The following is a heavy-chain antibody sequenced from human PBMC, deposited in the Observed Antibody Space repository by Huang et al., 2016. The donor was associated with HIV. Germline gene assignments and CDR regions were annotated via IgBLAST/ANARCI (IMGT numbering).Heavy chain of an antibody. V-gene: IGHV4-30-4*08. CDR3: ARAPATHSVFFY. J-gene: IGHJ4*02. Sequence: QVQLQESGPGLVKPSQTLSLPCTVSGDSIRSGGYSWPWIRQSPGEGLEWIGYIYYSGSSDYNPSLKSRVSISIDAFKNRVSLKLKSVTVADTAVYYCARAPATHSVFFYWGQGTLVTVSA. CDR2: IYYSGSS. D-gene: IGHD3-3*01. CDR1: GDSIRSGGYS.